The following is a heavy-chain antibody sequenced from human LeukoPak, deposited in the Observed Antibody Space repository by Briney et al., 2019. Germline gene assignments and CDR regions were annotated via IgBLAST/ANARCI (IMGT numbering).Heavy chain of an antibody. J-gene: IGHJ4*02. D-gene: IGHD3-10*01. CDR2: ISGSSPVI. CDR1: GFTFSSCG. V-gene: IGHV3-48*01. Sequence: GGSLRLSCAASGFTFSSCGMHWVRQAPGKGLEWVSYISGSSPVIYYADSVKGRFTISRDNAKNSLYLQMNSLRAEDTAVYYCARERWFGELFTPSIDYWGQGTLVTVSS. CDR3: ARERWFGELFTPSIDY.